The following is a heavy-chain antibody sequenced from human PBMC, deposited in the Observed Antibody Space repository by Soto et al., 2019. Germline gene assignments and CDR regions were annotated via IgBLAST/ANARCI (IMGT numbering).Heavy chain of an antibody. Sequence: PSETLSLTCIVSGSSISSSGYYWGWIRQPPGKGLEWIASMYYNVGTYYNPSLKSRVTISVDTSKNQFSLKLSSVTAADTAVYYCARSIAARPTDYWGQGTLVTVSS. D-gene: IGHD6-6*01. CDR1: GSSISSSGYY. CDR3: ARSIAARPTDY. CDR2: MYYNVGT. J-gene: IGHJ4*02. V-gene: IGHV4-39*07.